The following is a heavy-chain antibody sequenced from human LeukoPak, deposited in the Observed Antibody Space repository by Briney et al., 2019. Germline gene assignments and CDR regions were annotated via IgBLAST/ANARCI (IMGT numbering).Heavy chain of an antibody. D-gene: IGHD4-17*01. Sequence: PSETLSLTCAVSGVPFNDYYWSWVRQTPGKGLEWIGEINHSGYTNDSPSLKSRVTLSIDTSRKQFSLNLRSVAVADTGIYYCTRMTTGHDYWGQGTLVTVSS. CDR2: INHSGYT. V-gene: IGHV4-34*01. CDR1: GVPFNDYY. CDR3: TRMTTGHDY. J-gene: IGHJ4*02.